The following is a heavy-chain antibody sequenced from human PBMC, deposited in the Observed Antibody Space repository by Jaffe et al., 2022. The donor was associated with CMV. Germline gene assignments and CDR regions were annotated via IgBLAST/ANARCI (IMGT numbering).Heavy chain of an antibody. CDR3: AKDTYYDFWSGYRYYYGMDV. J-gene: IGHJ6*02. V-gene: IGHV3-23*01. Sequence: EVQLLESGGGLVQPGGSLRLSCAASGFTFSSYAMSWVRQAPGKGLEWVSAISGSGGSTYYADSVKGRFTISRDNSKNTLYLQMNSLRAEDTAVYYCAKDTYYDFWSGYRYYYGMDVWGQGTTVTVSS. CDR2: ISGSGGST. D-gene: IGHD3-3*01. CDR1: GFTFSSYA.